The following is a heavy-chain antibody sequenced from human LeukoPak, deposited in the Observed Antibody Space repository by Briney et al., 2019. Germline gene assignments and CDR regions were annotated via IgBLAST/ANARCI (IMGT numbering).Heavy chain of an antibody. V-gene: IGHV4-59*01. Sequence: SETLSLTCTVSRGSITSYYWSWIRQPPGKRLEWIGYIHYSGSPNYNPSLKSRVTMSVETSKNQFSLKLSSVTAADTAVYFCARGMYYYDSSGYYALPPFDYWGQGTLVTVSS. D-gene: IGHD3-22*01. CDR1: RGSITSYY. CDR3: ARGMYYYDSSGYYALPPFDY. J-gene: IGHJ4*02. CDR2: IHYSGSP.